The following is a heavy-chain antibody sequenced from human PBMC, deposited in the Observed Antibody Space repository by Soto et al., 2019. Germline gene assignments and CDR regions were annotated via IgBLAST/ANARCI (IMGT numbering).Heavy chain of an antibody. CDR3: ARDLSWGSNWYDFMDV. J-gene: IGHJ6*03. D-gene: IGHD7-27*01. CDR2: ISSSSSVI. V-gene: IGHV3-48*01. CDR1: GFILSDCA. Sequence: PGGSLRLSCATSGFILSDCAMNWVRQAPGKGLERVSYISSSSSVIDYADSVKGRFTVSRDNARNSLYLQMNSLRAEDTAVYYCARDLSWGSNWYDFMDVWAKGTTVIVSS.